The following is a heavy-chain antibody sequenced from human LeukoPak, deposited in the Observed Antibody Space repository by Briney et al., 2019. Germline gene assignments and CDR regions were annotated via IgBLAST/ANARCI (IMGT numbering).Heavy chain of an antibody. Sequence: PSETLSLTCTVSGGSIGSGGYYWSWIRQHPGKGLEWIGYIYYSGSTYYNPSLKSRVTISVDTSKNQFSLKLSSVTAADTAVYYSARDREVVTANHWYFDLWGRGTLVTVSS. CDR3: ARDREVVTANHWYFDL. J-gene: IGHJ2*01. D-gene: IGHD2-21*02. V-gene: IGHV4-31*03. CDR1: GGSIGSGGYY. CDR2: IYYSGST.